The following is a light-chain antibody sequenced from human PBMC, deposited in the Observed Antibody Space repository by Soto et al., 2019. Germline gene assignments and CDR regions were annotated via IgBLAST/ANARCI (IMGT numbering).Light chain of an antibody. CDR2: GAS. Sequence: EILLTQSPDTLSLSPGERATLSCRAAQSVGTRLAWYQHKTGQAPRLLISGASSRATGIPDRFTGSGSETSFTLTISSLEPEDFAVYYCQQRSNWPLTFGGGTKVDIK. CDR3: QQRSNWPLT. V-gene: IGKV3-11*01. J-gene: IGKJ4*01. CDR1: QSVGTR.